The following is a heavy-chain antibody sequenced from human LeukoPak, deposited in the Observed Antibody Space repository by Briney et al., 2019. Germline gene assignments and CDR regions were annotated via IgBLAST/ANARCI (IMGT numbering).Heavy chain of an antibody. CDR1: GGPISSYY. CDR3: ARAESYYDILTGYQEGHAFDI. Sequence: SETLSLTCTVSGGPISSYYWSWIRQPPGKGLEWIGYIYYSGSTNYNPSLKSRVTISVDTSKNQFSLKLSSVTAADTAVYYCARAESYYDILTGYQEGHAFDIWGQGTMVTVSS. V-gene: IGHV4-59*01. J-gene: IGHJ3*02. D-gene: IGHD3-9*01. CDR2: IYYSGST.